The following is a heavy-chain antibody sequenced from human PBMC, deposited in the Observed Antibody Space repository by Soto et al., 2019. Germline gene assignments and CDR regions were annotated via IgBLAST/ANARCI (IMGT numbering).Heavy chain of an antibody. D-gene: IGHD3-22*01. J-gene: IGHJ4*02. CDR2: IGGRGTSS. CDR3: AKSRYADSSGDYYDF. Sequence: GGSLRLSCAASGFTFSNYAMSWVRQAPGKGLEWVSGIGGRGTSSYYADSVKGRFAISRDNSYNTLFLQLHSLRAEDTAVYYCAKSRYADSSGDYYDFWGPGTRVTVSS. CDR1: GFTFSNYA. V-gene: IGHV3-23*01.